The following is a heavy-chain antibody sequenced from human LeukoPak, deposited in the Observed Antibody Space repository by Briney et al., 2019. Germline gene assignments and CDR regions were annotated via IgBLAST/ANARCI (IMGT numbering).Heavy chain of an antibody. D-gene: IGHD3-22*01. V-gene: IGHV4-38-2*01. CDR2: IYYSGST. J-gene: IGHJ4*02. Sequence: PSETLSLTCAVSGYSISSGYYWGWIRQPPGKGLEWIGSIYYSGSTHYNPSLKNRVTISVDTSQNQFSLKLSSVTAADTAVYYCARNDSSGYFDYWGQGTLVTVSS. CDR1: GYSISSGYY. CDR3: ARNDSSGYFDY.